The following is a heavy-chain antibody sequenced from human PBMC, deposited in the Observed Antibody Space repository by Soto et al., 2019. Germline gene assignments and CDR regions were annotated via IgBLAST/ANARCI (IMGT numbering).Heavy chain of an antibody. CDR1: GGSISSYY. V-gene: IGHV4-59*01. J-gene: IGHJ4*02. CDR3: ATFRAGTFDY. CDR2: IYYSGST. Sequence: SETLSLTCTVSGGSISSYYWSWIRQPPGKGLEWIGYIYYSGSTNYNPSLKSRVTISVDTSKNQFSLKLSSVTAADTAVYYCATFRAGTFDYWGQGTLVTVSS. D-gene: IGHD6-13*01.